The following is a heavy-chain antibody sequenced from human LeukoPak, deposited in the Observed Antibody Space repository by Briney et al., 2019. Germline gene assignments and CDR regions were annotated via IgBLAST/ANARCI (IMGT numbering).Heavy chain of an antibody. V-gene: IGHV3-49*04. Sequence: GGSLRLSCTVSGFTFGNYAMSWVRQAPGKGLEWVGFIRGKVYGGTTEYAASVKGRIAISTDDSKSIAYLQINSLKTEDTAVYYCTRSRSGYYADPFEIWGQGTMVTVSS. CDR1: GFTFGNYA. J-gene: IGHJ3*02. D-gene: IGHD3-22*01. CDR3: TRSRSGYYADPFEI. CDR2: IRGKVYGGTT.